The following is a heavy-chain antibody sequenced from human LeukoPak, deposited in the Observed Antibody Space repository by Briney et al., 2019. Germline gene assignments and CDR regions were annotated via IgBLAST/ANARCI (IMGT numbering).Heavy chain of an antibody. CDR1: GGSFSGYY. J-gene: IGHJ4*02. D-gene: IGHD6-19*01. CDR2: INHSGST. Sequence: SETLSLTCAVYGGSFSGYYWSWIRQPPGKGLEWIGEINHSGSTNYNPSLKSRVTISIDTSKNQFSLKLSSVTAADTAAYYCARGRPIPSYSSGWSPNDYWGQGTLVTVSS. CDR3: ARGRPIPSYSSGWSPNDY. V-gene: IGHV4-34*01.